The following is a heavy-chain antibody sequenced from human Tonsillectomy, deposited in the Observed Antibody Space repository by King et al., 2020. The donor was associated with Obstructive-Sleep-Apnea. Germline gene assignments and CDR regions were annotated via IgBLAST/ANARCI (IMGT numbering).Heavy chain of an antibody. V-gene: IGHV2-70*01. CDR1: GFSLTTGGMC. D-gene: IGHD5-18*01. CDR3: ARIYVDTASFEY. J-gene: IGHJ4*02. CDR2: IDWDDDK. Sequence: VTLKESGPALVKPTQTLTLTCTFSGFSLTTGGMCVSWIRQPPGKALEWLALIDWDDDKYYTTFLNTRITISKDTSKNQVVLTMTNMDPVDTATYYCARIYVDTASFEYWGQGTLVTVSS.